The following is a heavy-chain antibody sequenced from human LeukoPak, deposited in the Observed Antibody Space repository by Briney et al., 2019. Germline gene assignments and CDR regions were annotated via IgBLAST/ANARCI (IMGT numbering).Heavy chain of an antibody. CDR1: GGSISSGSYY. CDR2: IYYSGST. D-gene: IGHD1-26*01. J-gene: IGHJ3*02. V-gene: IGHV4-61*01. CDR3: ARGSGSYSDAFDI. Sequence: PSQTLSLTCTVSGGSISSGSYYWSWIRQPPGKGLEWIGYIYYSGSTNYNPSLKSRVTISVDTSENQFSLKLISVTAADTAVYYCARGSGSYSDAFDIWGQGTMVTVSS.